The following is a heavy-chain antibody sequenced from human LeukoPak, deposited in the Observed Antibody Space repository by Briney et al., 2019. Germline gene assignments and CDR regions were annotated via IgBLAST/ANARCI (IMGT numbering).Heavy chain of an antibody. CDR1: GSTFTSYR. V-gene: IGHV1-18*04. CDR3: ARDDSRPFSYYYGMDV. CDR2: LSAYNGNT. J-gene: IGHJ6*04. Sequence: ASQKVSCTSSGSTFTSYRISWVRHAHAPGLEWMAWLSAYNGNTNYAQKPHGRVTMTTDTSPSTAYMELRSLRSDNTAVYYCARDDSRPFSYYYGMDVWGTGTTVTVSS. D-gene: IGHD3-22*01.